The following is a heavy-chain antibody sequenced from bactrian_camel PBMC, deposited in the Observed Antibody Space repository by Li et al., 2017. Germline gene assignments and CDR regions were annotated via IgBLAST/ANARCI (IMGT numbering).Heavy chain of an antibody. CDR1: GFTFSSYY. J-gene: IGHJ6*01. Sequence: HVQLVESGGGLVQPGGSLRLSCAASGFTFSSYYLTWVRQAPGKGLEWVSSMSGDGSKTDYEDSVKGRFTISKDNVLNILYLQMDNLKPEDSATYRCAASWDVTAREALGSIASPEFGYRGEGTQVTVS. V-gene: IGHV3-2*01. D-gene: IGHD3*01. CDR2: MSGDGSKT. CDR3: AASWDVTAREALGSIASPEFGY.